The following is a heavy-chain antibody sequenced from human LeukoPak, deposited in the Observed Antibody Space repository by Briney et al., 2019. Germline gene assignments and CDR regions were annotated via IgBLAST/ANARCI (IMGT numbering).Heavy chain of an antibody. J-gene: IGHJ4*02. Sequence: ASVKVSCKASGYTFTSYDITWVRQAPGQGLEWMGWISAYNGNTNYAQKLRGRITMTTDTSTSTAYMELRSLSSDDTAVYYCARDRPNLYDVLTGLDYWGQGTLVTVSS. CDR2: ISAYNGNT. V-gene: IGHV1-18*01. CDR1: GYTFTSYD. CDR3: ARDRPNLYDVLTGLDY. D-gene: IGHD3-9*01.